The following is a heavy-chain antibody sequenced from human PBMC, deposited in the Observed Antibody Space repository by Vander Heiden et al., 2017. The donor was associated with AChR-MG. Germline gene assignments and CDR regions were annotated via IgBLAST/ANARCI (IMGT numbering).Heavy chain of an antibody. J-gene: IGHJ4*02. Sequence: VQLVESGGGLVQPGGSLRLSCAASGFTFSSYSMNWVRQAPGKGLEWVSYISSSSSTIYYADSVKGRFTISRDNAKNSLYLQMNSLRDEDTAVYYCARTYYDILTGYYSDYWGQGTLVTVSS. D-gene: IGHD3-9*01. V-gene: IGHV3-48*02. CDR2: ISSSSSTI. CDR1: GFTFSSYS. CDR3: ARTYYDILTGYYSDY.